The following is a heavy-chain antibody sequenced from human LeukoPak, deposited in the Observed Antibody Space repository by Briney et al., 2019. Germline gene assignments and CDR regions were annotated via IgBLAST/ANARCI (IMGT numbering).Heavy chain of an antibody. CDR3: ARAGHAEGPSSSSSRFDY. V-gene: IGHV4-4*07. J-gene: IGHJ4*02. Sequence: SETLSLTCTVSGGSISSYYWSWIRQPAGKGLEWIGRIYTSGSTNYNPSLKSRVTMSVDTSKNQFSLKLSSVTAADTAVYYCARAGHAEGPSSSSSRFDYWGQGALVTVSS. D-gene: IGHD6-6*01. CDR2: IYTSGST. CDR1: GGSISSYY.